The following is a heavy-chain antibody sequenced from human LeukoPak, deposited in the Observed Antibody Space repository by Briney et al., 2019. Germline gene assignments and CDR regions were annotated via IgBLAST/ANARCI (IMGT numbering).Heavy chain of an antibody. Sequence: GGSLRLSCVGSGFTFDDYAMHWVRQAPGKGLEWVAIISYNGGFIDYADSVKGRFTISRDNDKNSLYVQLDSLRDEETAIYYCAKVRGKYSSHFFFDYWGQGTLVTVSS. CDR1: GFTFDDYA. CDR3: AKVRGKYSSHFFFDY. D-gene: IGHD6-19*01. CDR2: ISYNGGFI. J-gene: IGHJ4*02. V-gene: IGHV3-9*01.